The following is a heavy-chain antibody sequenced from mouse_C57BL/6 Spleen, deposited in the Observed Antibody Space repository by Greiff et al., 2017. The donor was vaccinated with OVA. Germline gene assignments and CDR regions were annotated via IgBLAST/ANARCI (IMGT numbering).Heavy chain of an antibody. D-gene: IGHD1-1*01. CDR1: GYSITSGYD. Sequence: DVKLQESGPGMVKPSQSLSLTCTVTGYSITSGYDWHWIRHFPGNKLEWMGYISYSGSTNYNPSLKSRISITHDTSKNHFFLKLNSVTTEDTATYYCAREGYYGSSPFAYWGQGTLVTVSA. CDR2: ISYSGST. V-gene: IGHV3-1*01. CDR3: AREGYYGSSPFAY. J-gene: IGHJ3*01.